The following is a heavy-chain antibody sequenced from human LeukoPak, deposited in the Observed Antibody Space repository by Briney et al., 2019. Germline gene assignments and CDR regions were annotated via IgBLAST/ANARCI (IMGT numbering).Heavy chain of an antibody. CDR3: SYSSSSVGYMDV. CDR2: IYSGGGT. J-gene: IGHJ6*03. CDR1: GFTVSSNY. Sequence: PGGSLRLSCAASGFTVSSNYMSWVRQAPGKGLEWVSVIYSGGGTYYADSVKGRFTISRDNSKNTLYLQMNSLRAEDTAVYYCSYSSSSVGYMDVWGKGTMVTVSS. D-gene: IGHD6-6*01. V-gene: IGHV3-53*01.